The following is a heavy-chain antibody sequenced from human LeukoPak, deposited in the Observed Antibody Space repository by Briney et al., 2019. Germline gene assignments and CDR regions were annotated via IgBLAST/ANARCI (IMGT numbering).Heavy chain of an antibody. V-gene: IGHV1-8*01. J-gene: IGHJ4*02. CDR1: GHTFTTYD. Sequence: ASVKVSCRASGHTFTTYDLSWVRQAPGQGLEWLGWMSPNSGNTGYAQKFQGRVTMTRDTSISTAYMELSSLRSEDTAVYYCARGPPNWGFDYWGQGTLVTVSS. CDR2: MSPNSGNT. CDR3: ARGPPNWGFDY. D-gene: IGHD7-27*01.